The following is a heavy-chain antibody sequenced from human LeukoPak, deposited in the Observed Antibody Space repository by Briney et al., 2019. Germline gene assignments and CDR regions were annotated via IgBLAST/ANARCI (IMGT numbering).Heavy chain of an antibody. CDR3: ARGSPTHYYDSSGYAPGWGY. J-gene: IGHJ4*02. CDR2: TYYRSKWYN. CDR1: GDSVSSNSAA. Sequence: SQTLSLTCAISGDSVSSNSAAWNWIRQSPSRGLEWLGRTYYRSKWYNDYAVSVKSRITINPDASKNQFSLQLNSVTPEDTAVYYCARGSPTHYYDSSGYAPGWGYWGQGTLVTVSS. V-gene: IGHV6-1*01. D-gene: IGHD3-22*01.